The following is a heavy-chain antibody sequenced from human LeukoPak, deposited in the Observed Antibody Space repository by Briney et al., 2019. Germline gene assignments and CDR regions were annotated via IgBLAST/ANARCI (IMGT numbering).Heavy chain of an antibody. Sequence: QPGGTLRLSCAASGFTFSSYDMSWVRQAPGKGLEWVSGISGSGSTTKYADSVKGRFTISRDNSKNTLYLQMNSLRAEDTAVYYCAKGARSEVRGVIYYYYYMDVWGKGTTVTISS. CDR1: GFTFSSYD. CDR2: ISGSGSTT. D-gene: IGHD3-10*01. J-gene: IGHJ6*03. CDR3: AKGARSEVRGVIYYYYYMDV. V-gene: IGHV3-23*01.